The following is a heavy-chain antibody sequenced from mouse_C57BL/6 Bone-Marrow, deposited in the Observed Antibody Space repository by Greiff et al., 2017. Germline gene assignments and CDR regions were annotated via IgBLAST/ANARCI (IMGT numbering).Heavy chain of an antibody. J-gene: IGHJ3*01. CDR3: TLVLDWFAY. V-gene: IGHV14-4*01. Sequence: EVQLVESGAELVRPGASVKLSCTASGFNIKDDYMHWVKQRPEQGLEWIGWIDPENGDTEYASKFQGKATITADTSSNTAYLQLSSLPSEDTAVFYCTLVLDWFAYWGQGTMVTVNA. CDR2: IDPENGDT. CDR1: GFNIKDDY.